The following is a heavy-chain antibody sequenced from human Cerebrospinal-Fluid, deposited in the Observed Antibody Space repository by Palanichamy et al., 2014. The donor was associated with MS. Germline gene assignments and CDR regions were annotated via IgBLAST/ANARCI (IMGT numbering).Heavy chain of an antibody. CDR1: GGSFNDYY. CDR3: ARGGTCSADSCSILGFDS. J-gene: IGHJ4*02. D-gene: IGHD2-15*01. Sequence: QVQLQQWGAGLLKLSETLSLTCAVYGGSFNDYYWSWVRQPPGKGLEWIGEINHSGSTNYNPSLESRVTISVDTSKNQFSLKLSSATVADTAVYYCARGGTCSADSCSILGFDSWGQGTLVTVSS. V-gene: IGHV4-34*02. CDR2: INHSGST.